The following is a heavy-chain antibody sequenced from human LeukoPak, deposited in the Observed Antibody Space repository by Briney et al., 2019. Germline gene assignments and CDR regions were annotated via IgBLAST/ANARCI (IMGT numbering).Heavy chain of an antibody. CDR1: GYTFTSHP. CDR3: ARSSSSWSFDY. D-gene: IGHD6-6*01. CDR2: INPSGGST. V-gene: IGHV1-46*01. Sequence: ASVKVSCKASGYTFTSHPINWVRQAPGQGLEWMGIINPSGGSTSYAQKFQGRVTMTRDMSTSTVYMELSSLRSEDTAVYYCARSSSSWSFDYWGQGTLVTVSS. J-gene: IGHJ4*02.